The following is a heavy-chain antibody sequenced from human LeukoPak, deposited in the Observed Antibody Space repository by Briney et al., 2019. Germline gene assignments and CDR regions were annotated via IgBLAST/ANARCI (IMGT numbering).Heavy chain of an antibody. D-gene: IGHD3-10*01. CDR3: ARGKTRILLWFGEAYPGYYFDY. V-gene: IGHV4-34*01. CDR2: INHSGST. Sequence: PSETLSLTCAVYGGSFSGYYWSWIRQPPGKGLEWIGEINHSGSTNYNPSLKSRVTISVDTSKNQFSLKLSSVTAADTAVYYCARGKTRILLWFGEAYPGYYFDYWGQGTLVTVSS. CDR1: GGSFSGYY. J-gene: IGHJ4*02.